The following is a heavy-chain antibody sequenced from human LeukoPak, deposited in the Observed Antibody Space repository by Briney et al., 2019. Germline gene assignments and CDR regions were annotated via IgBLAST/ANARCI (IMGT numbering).Heavy chain of an antibody. CDR3: ARDYGSGPYYFDY. CDR1: GGSFSGNY. V-gene: IGHV4-34*01. CDR2: INHSGST. D-gene: IGHD3-10*01. Sequence: SETLSLTCAVYGGSFSGNYWSWIRQPPGKGLEWIGEINHSGSTNYNPSLKSRVTISVDTSKNQFSLKLSSVTAADTAVYYCARDYGSGPYYFDYWGQGTLVTVSS. J-gene: IGHJ4*02.